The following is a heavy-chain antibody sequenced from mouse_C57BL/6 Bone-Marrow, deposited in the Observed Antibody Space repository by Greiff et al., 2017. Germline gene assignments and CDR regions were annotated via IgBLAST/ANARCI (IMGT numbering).Heavy chain of an antibody. D-gene: IGHD3-2*02. Sequence: VQLKESGPGLVKPSQSLSLTCSVTGYSITSGYYWNWIRQFPGNKLEWMGYISYDGSNNYNPSLKNRISITRDTSENQFFLKLNSVTTEDTATYYCAGGRGQLRLRGDAMDYWGQGTSVTVSS. CDR3: AGGRGQLRLRGDAMDY. V-gene: IGHV3-6*01. J-gene: IGHJ4*01. CDR1: GYSITSGYY. CDR2: ISYDGSN.